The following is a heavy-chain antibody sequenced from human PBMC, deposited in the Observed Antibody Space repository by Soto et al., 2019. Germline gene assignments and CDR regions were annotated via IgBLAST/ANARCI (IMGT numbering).Heavy chain of an antibody. CDR1: GFTFSSYA. J-gene: IGHJ4*02. CDR3: AKDGILWFGELLG. Sequence: GGSRRRSWAASGFTFSSYAMSWGGQAPGKGLEWVSAISVSGGSTYYADSVKGRFTISRDNSKNTLYLQMNSLRAEDTAVYYCAKDGILWFGELLGWGQGTLVTVSS. D-gene: IGHD3-10*01. CDR2: ISVSGGST. V-gene: IGHV3-23*01.